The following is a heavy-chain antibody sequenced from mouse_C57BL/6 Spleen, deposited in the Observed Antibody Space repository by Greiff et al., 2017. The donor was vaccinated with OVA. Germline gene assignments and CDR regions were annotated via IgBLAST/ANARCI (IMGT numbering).Heavy chain of an antibody. D-gene: IGHD2-4*01. V-gene: IGHV1-64*01. CDR1: GYTFTSYW. J-gene: IGHJ4*01. CDR3: ARERGYYDYGSGYSMDY. CDR2: IHPTSGST. Sequence: QVQLQQPGAELVKPGASVKLSCKASGYTFTSYWMHWVKQRPGQGLEWIGMIHPTSGSTNYNEKFKSKATLTVDKSSSTAYMQLRSLTSGDSAVYYGARERGYYDYGSGYSMDYWGQGTSVTVSS.